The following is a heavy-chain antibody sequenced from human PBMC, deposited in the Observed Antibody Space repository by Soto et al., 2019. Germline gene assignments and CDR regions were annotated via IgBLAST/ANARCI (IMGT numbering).Heavy chain of an antibody. CDR1: GFSLTTRGVG. CDR3: AHSPNYYQYDCFDP. Sequence: QITLKESGPTLVKPTQTLTLTCTFSGFSLTTRGVGVGWIRQPPGKALECLALIYWDADNRYSPSLQSRLSIXXXTXXNQTVLTMTNVDPVDTATYYCAHSPNYYQYDCFDPWGQGTLVSLSS. D-gene: IGHD3-16*01. CDR2: IYWDADN. J-gene: IGHJ5*02. V-gene: IGHV2-5*02.